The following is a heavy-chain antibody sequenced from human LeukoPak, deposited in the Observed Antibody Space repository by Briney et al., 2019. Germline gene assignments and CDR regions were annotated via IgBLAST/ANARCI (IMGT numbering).Heavy chain of an antibody. CDR3: ATYYRIRYFDWLRDYYGMDV. Sequence: ASVKVSCKVSGYTLTELSMHWVRQAPGKGLEWMGGFDPEDGETTYAQKFQGRVTMTEDTSTDTAYMELSSLRSEDTAVYYCATYYRIRYFDWLRDYYGMDVWGQGTTVTASS. J-gene: IGHJ6*02. CDR2: FDPEDGET. V-gene: IGHV1-24*01. D-gene: IGHD3-9*01. CDR1: GYTLTELS.